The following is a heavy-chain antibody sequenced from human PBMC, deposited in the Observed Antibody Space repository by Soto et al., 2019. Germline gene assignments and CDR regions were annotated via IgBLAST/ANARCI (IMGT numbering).Heavy chain of an antibody. J-gene: IGHJ6*02. CDR2: VTNDGGSK. CDR1: GFTFSSYG. D-gene: IGHD5-12*01. Sequence: QVQLVESGGGVVQPGRSLRLSCAASGFTFSSYGMHWVRQAPGKGLEWVALVTNDGGSKYYADSVKGRFTISRDNSKNTLYLEMNSLRSEDTAVYYCARLVAESVPSALGPYYYGMDVWGQGTTVTVSS. V-gene: IGHV3-30*03. CDR3: ARLVAESVPSALGPYYYGMDV.